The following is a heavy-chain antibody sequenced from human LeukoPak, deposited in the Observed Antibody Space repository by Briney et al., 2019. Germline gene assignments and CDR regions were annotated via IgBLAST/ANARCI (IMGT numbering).Heavy chain of an antibody. J-gene: IGHJ4*02. V-gene: IGHV3-7*01. Sequence: PGGSLRLSCAASGFSFSRSWMSWVRQAPGKGLEWVANIKPDGSEKYYVDSVKGRFTISRDNAKKSLYLQMNSLRVEDTALYYCARDTVGATDYWGQGTLVTVSS. CDR2: IKPDGSEK. D-gene: IGHD1-26*01. CDR1: GFSFSRSW. CDR3: ARDTVGATDY.